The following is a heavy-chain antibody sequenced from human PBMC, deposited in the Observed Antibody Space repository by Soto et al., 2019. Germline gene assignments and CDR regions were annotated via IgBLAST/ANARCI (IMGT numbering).Heavy chain of an antibody. D-gene: IGHD4-17*01. Sequence: QVQLVESGGGVVQPGRSLRLSCAASGFTFSSYGMHWVRQAPGKGLEWVAVIWYDGSNKYYADSVKGRFTISRDNSKNTLYLQMNSLRAEDTAVYYCGTTVTTGHAFDIWGQGTMVTVSS. V-gene: IGHV3-33*01. CDR2: IWYDGSNK. J-gene: IGHJ3*02. CDR1: GFTFSSYG. CDR3: GTTVTTGHAFDI.